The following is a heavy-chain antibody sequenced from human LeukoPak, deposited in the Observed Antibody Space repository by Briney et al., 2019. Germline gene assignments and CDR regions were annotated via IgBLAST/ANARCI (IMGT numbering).Heavy chain of an antibody. J-gene: IGHJ4*02. CDR3: ATVLFSSSWSFDY. D-gene: IGHD6-13*01. CDR2: FDPEDGET. Sequence: GASVKVSCKVSGYTLTDLSMHWVRQAPGKGLEWMGGFDPEDGETIYAQKFQGRVTMTEDTSTATASMELSSLRSEATAVYYCATVLFSSSWSFDYWGQGTLVTVSS. V-gene: IGHV1-24*01. CDR1: GYTLTDLS.